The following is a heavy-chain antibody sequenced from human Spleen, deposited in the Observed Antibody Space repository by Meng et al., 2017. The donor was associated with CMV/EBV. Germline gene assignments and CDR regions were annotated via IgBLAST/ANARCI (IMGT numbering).Heavy chain of an antibody. CDR1: GFTFIDYG. CDR3: ARANGSCWQQLVYYYYGMDV. CDR2: ISGRSTTS. V-gene: IGHV3-48*04. Sequence: GGSLRLSCAGSGFTFIDYGMNWVRQAPGKGLEWVSYISGRSTTSRYADSVEGRFTISRDNAKGSLFLQMNSLRADDTAVYFCARANGSCWQQLVYYYYGMDVWGQGTTVTVSS. J-gene: IGHJ6*02. D-gene: IGHD6-13*01.